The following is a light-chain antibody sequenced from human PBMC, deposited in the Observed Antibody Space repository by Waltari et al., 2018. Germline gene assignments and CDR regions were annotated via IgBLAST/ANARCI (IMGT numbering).Light chain of an antibody. J-gene: IGLJ3*02. CDR2: DVR. CDR1: SNDIGANED. V-gene: IGLV2-14*03. CDR3: TAYRSGGTLV. Sequence: QSALTQPASVSGSPGQAVTIPCTGSSNDIGANEDACWYQQHPGRAPKLLIYDVRRRSSGVPDRFSGSKAGNTASLTISGLQTDDEADYHCTAYRSGGTLVFGGGTKLTVL.